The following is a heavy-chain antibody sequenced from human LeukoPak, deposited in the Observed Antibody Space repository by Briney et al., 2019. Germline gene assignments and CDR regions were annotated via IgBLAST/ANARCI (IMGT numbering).Heavy chain of an antibody. CDR2: ISAYNGNT. CDR1: GYTLTSYG. V-gene: IGHV1-18*01. CDR3: ARDSPSYYMDV. J-gene: IGHJ6*03. Sequence: ASVKVSCKASGYTLTSYGISWVRQAPGQGLEWMGWISAYNGNTNYAQKLQGRVTLTRDTSISTSYMELSRLRSDDTAVYYCARDSPSYYMDVWGKGTTVTVSS.